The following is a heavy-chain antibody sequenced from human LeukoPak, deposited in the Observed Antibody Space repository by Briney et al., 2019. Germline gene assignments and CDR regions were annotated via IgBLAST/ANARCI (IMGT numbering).Heavy chain of an antibody. CDR3: ARDKHYDSSGYYNY. CDR1: GLTFSDYY. J-gene: IGHJ4*02. Sequence: PGGSLRLSCAASGLTFSDYYMSWIRQAPGKGLEWVSYISSSGSTIYYADSVKGRFTISRDNAKNSLYLQMNSLRAEDTAVYYCARDKHYDSSGYYNYWGQGTLVTVSS. V-gene: IGHV3-11*01. D-gene: IGHD3-22*01. CDR2: ISSSGSTI.